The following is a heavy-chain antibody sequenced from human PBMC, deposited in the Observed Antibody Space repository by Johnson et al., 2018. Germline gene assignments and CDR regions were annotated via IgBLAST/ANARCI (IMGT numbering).Heavy chain of an antibody. Sequence: VQLVESGGGLVQXGGSLRLXCAASGFIFSNYYMSWVRQAPGKGLEWVSIIHSGGNTYYADSVKGSFTISRNNSKNTLHLQMKSLKTEETAVYYCARADYYDSSGFSGYVFDIWGQGTMVTVSS. CDR3: ARADYYDSSGFSGYVFDI. CDR1: GFIFSNYY. CDR2: IHSGGNT. D-gene: IGHD3-22*01. V-gene: IGHV3-66*01. J-gene: IGHJ3*02.